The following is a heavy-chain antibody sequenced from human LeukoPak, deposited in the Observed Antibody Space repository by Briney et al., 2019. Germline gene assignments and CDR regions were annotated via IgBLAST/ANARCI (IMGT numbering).Heavy chain of an antibody. D-gene: IGHD4-11*01. J-gene: IGHJ6*03. Sequence: SETLSLTCAVYGGSFSGYYWSWIRQPPGKGLEWIGEINHSGSTNYNPSLKSRVTISVDTSKNQFSLKLSSVTAADTAMYYCARGLDYSYYYYYYYMDVWGKGTTVTVSS. V-gene: IGHV4-34*01. CDR3: ARGLDYSYYYYYYYMDV. CDR1: GGSFSGYY. CDR2: INHSGST.